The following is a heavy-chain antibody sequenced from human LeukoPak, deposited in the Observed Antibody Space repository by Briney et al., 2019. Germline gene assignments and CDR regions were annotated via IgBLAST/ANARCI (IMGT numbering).Heavy chain of an antibody. Sequence: SVKVSCKASGGTFSSYAISWVRQAPGQGLEWMGGIIPIFGTANYAQKFQGRVTITADESTSTAYMELSSLRSGDTAVYYCARGLDSSGYYPFFDYWGQGTLVTVSS. V-gene: IGHV1-69*01. CDR3: ARGLDSSGYYPFFDY. CDR1: GGTFSSYA. J-gene: IGHJ4*02. CDR2: IIPIFGTA. D-gene: IGHD3-22*01.